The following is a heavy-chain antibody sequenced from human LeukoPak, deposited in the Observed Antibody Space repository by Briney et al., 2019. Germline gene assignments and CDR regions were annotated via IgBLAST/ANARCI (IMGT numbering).Heavy chain of an antibody. Sequence: SQTLSLTCAISGDSVSSNSAAWNWIRQSPSRGLEWLGRTYYRSKWYNDYAVSVKSRITINPDTSKNQFSLQLNSVTPEDTAVYYCARAGGYGDEKIRTFDYWGQGTLVTVSS. CDR3: ARAGGYGDEKIRTFDY. D-gene: IGHD4-17*01. CDR2: TYYRSKWYN. V-gene: IGHV6-1*01. J-gene: IGHJ4*02. CDR1: GDSVSSNSAA.